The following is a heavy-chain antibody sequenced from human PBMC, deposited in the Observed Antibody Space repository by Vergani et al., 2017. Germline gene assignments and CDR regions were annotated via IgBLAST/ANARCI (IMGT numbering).Heavy chain of an antibody. CDR2: ISGSGGST. CDR1: GFTFSSYA. V-gene: IGHV3-23*01. CDR3: AKDPMVRGVRWGHYYYYYYMDV. D-gene: IGHD3-10*01. Sequence: EVQLLESGGGLVQPGGSLRLSCAASGFTFSSYAMSWVRQAPGKGLEWVSAISGSGGSTYYADSVKGRFTISRDNSKNTLYLQMNSLRAEDTAVYYCAKDPMVRGVRWGHYYYYYYMDVWGKGTTVTVSS. J-gene: IGHJ6*03.